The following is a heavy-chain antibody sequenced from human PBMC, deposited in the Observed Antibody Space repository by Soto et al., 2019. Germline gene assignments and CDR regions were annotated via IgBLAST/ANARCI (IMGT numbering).Heavy chain of an antibody. CDR2: IIPIFGTA. V-gene: IGHV1-69*13. CDR3: AREAAAAGTRSAFDI. D-gene: IGHD6-13*01. CDR1: GGTFSSYA. J-gene: IGHJ3*02. Sequence: SVKVSCKASGGTFSSYAISWVRQAPGQGLEWMGGIIPIFGTANYAQKFQGRVTITADESTSTAYMELSSLRSEDTAVYYCAREAAAAGTRSAFDIWGQGTMVTVSS.